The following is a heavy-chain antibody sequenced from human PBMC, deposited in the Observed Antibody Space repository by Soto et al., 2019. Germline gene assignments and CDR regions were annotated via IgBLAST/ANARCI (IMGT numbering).Heavy chain of an antibody. CDR2: ISGSGGST. CDR3: AKDPAVDTGTPDEFYYYYGMDV. Sequence: PGGSLRLSCAASGFTFSSYAMSWVRQAPGKGLEWVSAISGSGGSTYYADSVKGRFTISRDNSKNTLYLQMNSLRAEDTAVYYCAKDPAVDTGTPDEFYYYYGMDVWGQGTTVTVSS. D-gene: IGHD5-18*01. V-gene: IGHV3-23*01. J-gene: IGHJ6*02. CDR1: GFTFSSYA.